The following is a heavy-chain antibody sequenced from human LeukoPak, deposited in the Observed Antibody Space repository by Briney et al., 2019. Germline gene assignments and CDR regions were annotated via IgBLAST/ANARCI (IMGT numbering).Heavy chain of an antibody. D-gene: IGHD6-19*01. J-gene: IGHJ4*02. Sequence: PSETLSLTCAVSGGSISSSNWWSWVRQPPGKGLEWIGEIYHSGSTNYNPSLKSRVTISVDTSKNQFSLKLSSVTAADTAVYYCARDHSSGLYYFDYWGQGTLVTVSS. CDR1: GGSISSSNW. CDR3: ARDHSSGLYYFDY. V-gene: IGHV4-4*02. CDR2: IYHSGST.